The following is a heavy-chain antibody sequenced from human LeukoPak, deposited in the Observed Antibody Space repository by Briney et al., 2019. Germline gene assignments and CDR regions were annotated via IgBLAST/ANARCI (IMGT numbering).Heavy chain of an antibody. D-gene: IGHD2-2*01. CDR3: AKALGGSTSQIWFDP. V-gene: IGHV3-23*01. Sequence: PGGSLRLSCAASGFTFSGYAMSWVRQAPGKGLEWVSAISGSGGSTYYADSVKGRFTISRDNSKNTLYLQMNSLRAEDTAVYYCAKALGGSTSQIWFDPWGQGTLVTVSS. J-gene: IGHJ5*02. CDR2: ISGSGGST. CDR1: GFTFSGYA.